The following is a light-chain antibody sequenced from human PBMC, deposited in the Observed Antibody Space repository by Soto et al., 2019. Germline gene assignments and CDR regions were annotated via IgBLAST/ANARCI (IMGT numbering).Light chain of an antibody. V-gene: IGKV1-39*01. J-gene: IGKJ2*01. CDR1: QSIDIY. CDR2: AAS. CDR3: QQGYSIPT. Sequence: DIQLTQSPSSLSASVGDRVTITCRTSQSIDIYLNWYQQRPGQVPKLLIYAASNLQRGVPSRFSGSRSGTEFTLTISSLQPADFATYSCQQGYSIPTFGQGTKVGIK.